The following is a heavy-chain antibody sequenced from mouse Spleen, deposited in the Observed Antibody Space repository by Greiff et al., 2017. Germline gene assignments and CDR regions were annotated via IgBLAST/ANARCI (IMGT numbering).Heavy chain of an antibody. CDR1: GFSLTSYD. CDR3: ARTTTLYYFDY. D-gene: IGHD5-5*01. J-gene: IGHJ2*01. V-gene: IGHV2-2*01. Sequence: QVQLQQSGPGLVQPSQSLSITCTVSGFSLTSYDVHWVRQSPGKGLEWLGVIWSGGSTDYNAAFISRLSISKDNSKSQVFFKMNSLQADDTAIYYCARTTTLYYFDYWGQGTTLTVSS. CDR2: IWSGGST.